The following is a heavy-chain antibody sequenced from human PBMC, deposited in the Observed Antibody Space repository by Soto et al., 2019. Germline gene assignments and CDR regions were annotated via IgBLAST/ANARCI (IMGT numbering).Heavy chain of an antibody. CDR2: ISGSGGST. CDR3: AKDTTLAAAGPLWPLYYYGMDV. J-gene: IGHJ6*02. CDR1: GFTFSSYA. Sequence: GGSLRLSCAASGFTFSSYAMSWVRQAPGKGLEWVSAISGSGGSTYYADSVKGRFTISRDNSKNTLYLQMNSLRAEDTAVYYCAKDTTLAAAGPLWPLYYYGMDVWGQGTTVTVSS. D-gene: IGHD6-13*01. V-gene: IGHV3-23*01.